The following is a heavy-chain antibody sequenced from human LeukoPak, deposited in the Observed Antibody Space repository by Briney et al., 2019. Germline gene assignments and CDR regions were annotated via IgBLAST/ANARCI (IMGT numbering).Heavy chain of an antibody. CDR3: ARGYISGWNWFDP. CDR1: GFTFSTYA. CDR2: IGNAGDT. V-gene: IGHV3-13*01. D-gene: IGHD6-19*01. Sequence: PGGSLRLSCAASGFTFSTYAMHWVRQAPGKGLEWVSAIGNAGDTYYTGSVKGRFTISRENAKNSLYLQMNSLRAGDTAVYYCARGYISGWNWFDPWGQGTLVTVSS. J-gene: IGHJ5*02.